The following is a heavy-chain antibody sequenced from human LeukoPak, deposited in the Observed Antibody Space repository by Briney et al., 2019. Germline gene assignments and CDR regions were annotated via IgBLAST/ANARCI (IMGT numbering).Heavy chain of an antibody. CDR3: AKARLLEYYDSSGYYVDAFDI. CDR1: GFTFDDYA. Sequence: GRSLRLSCAASGFTFDDYAMHWVRHAPGKGLEWVSGISWNSGSIGYADSVKGRFTISRDNAKNSLYLQMNSLRAEDTALYYCAKARLLEYYDSSGYYVDAFDIWGQGTMVTVPS. V-gene: IGHV3-9*01. D-gene: IGHD3-22*01. CDR2: ISWNSGSI. J-gene: IGHJ3*02.